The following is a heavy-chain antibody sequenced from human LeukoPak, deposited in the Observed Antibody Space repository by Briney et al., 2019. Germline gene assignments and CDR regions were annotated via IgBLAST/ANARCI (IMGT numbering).Heavy chain of an antibody. CDR2: IYYSGST. CDR1: GGSISSYY. Sequence: PSETLSLTCTVSGGSISSYYWSWIRQPPGKGLEWIGYIYYSGSTNYNPSLKSRVTMSVDASKNQFSLKLSSVTAADTAAYYCATSLEGVAAAGIDYWGQGTLVTVSS. CDR3: ATSLEGVAAAGIDY. J-gene: IGHJ4*02. D-gene: IGHD6-13*01. V-gene: IGHV4-59*01.